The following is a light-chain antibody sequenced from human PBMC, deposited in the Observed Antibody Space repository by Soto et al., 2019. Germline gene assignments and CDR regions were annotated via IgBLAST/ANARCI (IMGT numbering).Light chain of an antibody. Sequence: SYELTQPLSVSVALGQTARITCGGNNIGSKNVHWYQQKPGQAPVLVIYRDSNRPSGIPERFSGSNSRNTATLTISRAQAGDEADYYCQVWDSSPAHVVFGGGTKLTVL. CDR3: QVWDSSPAHVV. J-gene: IGLJ2*01. CDR2: RDS. CDR1: NIGSKN. V-gene: IGLV3-9*01.